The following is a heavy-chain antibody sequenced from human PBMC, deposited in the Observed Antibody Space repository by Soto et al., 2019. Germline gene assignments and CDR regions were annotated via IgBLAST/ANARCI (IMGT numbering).Heavy chain of an antibody. CDR1: GGSFISYI. J-gene: IGHJ6*03. V-gene: IGHV1-69*02. Sequence: QVQLVQSGAEVRKPESSVKVSCEASGGSFISYIFTWVRQAPGQGLEWMGRSIPIQGRADYALKFQDRVTITADRSTQTVYMELRSLRLEDTALYYCAKSLVFVDHAYMDVWGKGTTVTVSS. CDR3: AKSLVFVDHAYMDV. CDR2: SIPIQGRA. D-gene: IGHD2-21*01.